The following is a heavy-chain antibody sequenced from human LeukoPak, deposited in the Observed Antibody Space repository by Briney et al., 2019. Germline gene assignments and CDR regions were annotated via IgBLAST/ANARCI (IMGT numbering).Heavy chain of an antibody. CDR2: INHSGST. D-gene: IGHD3-3*01. V-gene: IGHV4-34*01. Sequence: SDTLSLTCAVYGGSFSGYYWSWIRQPPGKGREWIGEINHSGSTNYNPSLKSRVTISVDTSKNQFSLKLRSVTAADTAVYYCARGILGLRFLEWSHYFDYWGQGTLVTVSS. CDR3: ARGILGLRFLEWSHYFDY. CDR1: GGSFSGYY. J-gene: IGHJ4*02.